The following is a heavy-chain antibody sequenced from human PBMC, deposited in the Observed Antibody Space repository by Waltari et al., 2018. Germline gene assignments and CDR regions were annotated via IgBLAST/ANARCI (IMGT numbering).Heavy chain of an antibody. D-gene: IGHD5-12*01. V-gene: IGHV4-59*12. Sequence: QVQLQESGPGLVKPSETLSLNCNVSGGSIRSFYWSWIRQPPGKGLEWIGYIYYSGTTSYNPSLKSRVTISLDMSRNQFSLKLSAVTAADMAIYYCARSVYDYRASFDYWGQGNMVTVSS. CDR2: IYYSGTT. J-gene: IGHJ4*02. CDR3: ARSVYDYRASFDY. CDR1: GGSIRSFY.